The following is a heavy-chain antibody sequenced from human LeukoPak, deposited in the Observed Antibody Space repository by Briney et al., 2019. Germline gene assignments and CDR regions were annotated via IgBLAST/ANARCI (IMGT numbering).Heavy chain of an antibody. D-gene: IGHD6-6*01. Sequence: PGGSLRLSCAASGFTFSSYWMSWVRLAAGRGLEWVAFILYDGSNKYYVDSVKGRFTISKNNSKNTLYLQMNSLRAEDTAVYYCAKPKRDSSSSRALGYWGQGTLVTVSS. CDR2: ILYDGSNK. CDR3: AKPKRDSSSSRALGY. V-gene: IGHV3-30*02. J-gene: IGHJ4*02. CDR1: GFTFSSYW.